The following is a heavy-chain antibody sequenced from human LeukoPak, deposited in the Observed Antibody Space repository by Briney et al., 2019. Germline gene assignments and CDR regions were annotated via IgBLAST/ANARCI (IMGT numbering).Heavy chain of an antibody. D-gene: IGHD3-22*01. J-gene: IGHJ4*02. V-gene: IGHV1-18*01. CDR1: GYTFTSYG. CDR3: ARDPHYYDSSGSLGF. Sequence: ASVKVSCKASGYTFTSYGISWVRQAPGQGLEWMGWISAYNGNTNYAQKPQGRVTMTTDTSTSTAYMELRSLRSDDTAVYYCARDPHYYDSSGSLGFWGQGTLVTVSS. CDR2: ISAYNGNT.